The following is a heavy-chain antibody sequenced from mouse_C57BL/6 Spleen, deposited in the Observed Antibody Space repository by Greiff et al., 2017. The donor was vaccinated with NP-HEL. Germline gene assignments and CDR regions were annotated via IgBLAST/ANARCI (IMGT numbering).Heavy chain of an antibody. D-gene: IGHD1-1*01. CDR3: ARSITTVAYYFDY. J-gene: IGHJ2*01. CDR2: IYPGDGDT. Sequence: QVQLKQSGPELVKPGASVKISCKASGYAFSSSWMNWVKQRPGKGLEWIGRIYPGDGDTNYNGKFKGKATLTADKSSSTAYMQLSSLTSEDSAVYFCARSITTVAYYFDYWGQGTTLTVSS. CDR1: GYAFSSSW. V-gene: IGHV1-82*01.